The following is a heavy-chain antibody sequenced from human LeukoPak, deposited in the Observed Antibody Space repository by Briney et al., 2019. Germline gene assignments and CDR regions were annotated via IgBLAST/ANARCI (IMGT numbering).Heavy chain of an antibody. CDR1: GGSVSSTEYY. CDR3: ARGHGVFDY. J-gene: IGHJ4*02. CDR2: ILYRGST. D-gene: IGHD3-16*01. Sequence: MPSETLSLTCTVSGGSVSSTEYYWGWIRQPPGKGLEWIGNILYRGSTYYNPSLESRVTISVDTSKNQFSLKLSSVTAADTAVYYCARGHGVFDYWGQGTLVTVSS. V-gene: IGHV4-39*07.